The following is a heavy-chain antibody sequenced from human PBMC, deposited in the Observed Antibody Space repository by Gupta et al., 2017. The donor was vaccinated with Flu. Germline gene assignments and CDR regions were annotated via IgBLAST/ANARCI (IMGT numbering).Heavy chain of an antibody. CDR3: ARRVLGGQWLSQLHDDAFDI. D-gene: IGHD6-19*01. CDR1: GYSFTSYW. J-gene: IGHJ3*02. CDR2: IYPGDSDT. V-gene: IGHV5-51*01. Sequence: EVQLVQSGAEVKKPGESLKISCKGSGYSFTSYWIGWVRQMPGKGLEWMGIIYPGDSDTRYSPSFQGQVTISADKSISTAYLQWSSLKASDTAMYYCARRVLGGQWLSQLHDDAFDIWGQGTMVTVSS.